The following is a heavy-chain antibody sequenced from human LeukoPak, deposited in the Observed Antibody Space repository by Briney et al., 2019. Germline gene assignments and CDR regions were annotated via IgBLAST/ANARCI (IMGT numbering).Heavy chain of an antibody. CDR1: GYTFTSYG. V-gene: IGHV1-18*01. CDR2: ISAYNGNT. Sequence: ASVKVSCKASGYTFTSYGISWVRQAPGQGLEWMGWISAYNGNTNYAQKLQGRVTITADESTSTAYMELSSLRSEDTAVYYCARWNYGSGSYYSYYFDYWGQGTLVTVSS. CDR3: ARWNYGSGSYYSYYFDY. D-gene: IGHD3-10*01. J-gene: IGHJ4*02.